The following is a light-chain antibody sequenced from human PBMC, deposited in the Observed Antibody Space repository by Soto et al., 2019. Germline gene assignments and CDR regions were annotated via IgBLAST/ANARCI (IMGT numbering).Light chain of an antibody. CDR2: DAS. V-gene: IGKV3-11*01. CDR3: QQRSNWPRLT. CDR1: QRVSSY. Sequence: EIVLTQSPATLSLSPGERATLSFRASQRVSSYLAWYQQKPGQAPRLLIYDASNRATGIPARFSGSGSGTDFTLTISSLEPQDFAVYYCQQRSNWPRLTFGGGTKVEIK. J-gene: IGKJ4*01.